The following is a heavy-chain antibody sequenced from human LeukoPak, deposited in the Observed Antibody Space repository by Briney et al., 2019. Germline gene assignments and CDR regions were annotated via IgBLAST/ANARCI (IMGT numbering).Heavy chain of an antibody. V-gene: IGHV3-21*01. CDR2: ISSSSSYI. D-gene: IGHD3-16*01. J-gene: IGHJ4*02. CDR1: GFTFSSYS. CDR3: ARDKSLGGFLFDY. Sequence: AGGSLRLSCAASGFTFSSYSMNWVRQAPGKGLEWVSSISSSSSYIYYADSVKGRFTISRDNAKNSLYLQMNSLRAEDTAVYYCARDKSLGGFLFDYWGQGTLVTVSS.